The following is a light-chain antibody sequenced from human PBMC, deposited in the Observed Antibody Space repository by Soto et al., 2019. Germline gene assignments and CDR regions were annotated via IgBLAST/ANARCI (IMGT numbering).Light chain of an antibody. CDR3: HQYRSFPYS. CDR1: QSMSNW. J-gene: IGKJ2*01. CDR2: DGS. Sequence: DIQMTQSPSTLSASVGDRVTITCRASQSMSNWLAWYQQKPGRTPKLLIYDGSTLESGVPSRFSASGSGTEFTLTISGLQPDDFAAYYCHQYRSFPYSFGQGTKLEIK. V-gene: IGKV1-5*01.